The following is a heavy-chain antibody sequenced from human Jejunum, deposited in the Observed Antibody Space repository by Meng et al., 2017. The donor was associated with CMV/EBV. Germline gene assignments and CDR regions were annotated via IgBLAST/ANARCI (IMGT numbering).Heavy chain of an antibody. D-gene: IGHD3-3*01. CDR1: TFSSFP. V-gene: IGHV3-30*04. Sequence: TFSSFPMHWVRPGPGKGLEWVSVVSYDGSDKYYVDSVKGRFTISRDNSKSTLYLQMNSLRVEDTAVYYCAKDITDFGVAGRGIDVWGQGITVTVSS. CDR3: AKDITDFGVAGRGIDV. CDR2: VSYDGSDK. J-gene: IGHJ6*02.